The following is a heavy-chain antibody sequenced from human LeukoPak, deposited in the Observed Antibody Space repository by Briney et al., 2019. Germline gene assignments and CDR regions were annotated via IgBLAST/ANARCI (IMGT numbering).Heavy chain of an antibody. J-gene: IGHJ4*02. CDR1: EFFISSGYY. D-gene: IGHD3-10*01. Sequence: KPSETLSLTCAVSEFFISSGYYWGWIRQAPGKGLEWIGTIFHTGNTSYKPSLKSRVTISVDTSKNYLSLRLTSVTAADTAVYYCATSQRGLIPYFDYWGQGTLVTVSS. V-gene: IGHV4-38-2*01. CDR2: IFHTGNT. CDR3: ATSQRGLIPYFDY.